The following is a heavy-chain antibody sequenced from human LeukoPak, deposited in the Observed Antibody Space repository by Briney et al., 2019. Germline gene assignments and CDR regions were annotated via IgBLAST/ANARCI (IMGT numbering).Heavy chain of an antibody. V-gene: IGHV4-59*01. D-gene: IGHD5-24*01. CDR1: GGSISSYY. CDR3: ARVQDGYNYY. CDR2: IYYSGST. J-gene: IGHJ4*02. Sequence: SETLSLTCTVSGGSISSYYWSWIRQPPGKGPEWIGYIYYSGSTNYNPSLKSRVTISVDTSKNQFSLKLSSVTAADTAVYYCARVQDGYNYYWGQGTLVTVSS.